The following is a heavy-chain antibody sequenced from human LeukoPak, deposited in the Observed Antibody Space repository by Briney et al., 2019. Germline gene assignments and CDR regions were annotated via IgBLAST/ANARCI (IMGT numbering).Heavy chain of an antibody. CDR2: ISSSSSYI. Sequence: PGGSLRLSCAASGLTFSSYSMNWDRQAPGKGLEWVSSISSSSSYIYYADSVKGRFTISRDNAKNSLYLQMNSLRAEDKAVYYCAREGRVVPAAKGDDYYYYYYMDVWGKGTTVTVSS. J-gene: IGHJ6*03. CDR1: GLTFSSYS. CDR3: AREGRVVPAAKGDDYYYYYYMDV. D-gene: IGHD2-2*01. V-gene: IGHV3-21*01.